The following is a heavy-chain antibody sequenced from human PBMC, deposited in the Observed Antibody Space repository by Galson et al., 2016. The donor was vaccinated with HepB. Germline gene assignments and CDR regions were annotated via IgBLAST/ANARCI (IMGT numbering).Heavy chain of an antibody. V-gene: IGHV3-23*01. CDR1: GFSFSNSG. CDR3: DKHGGFNY. D-gene: IGHD3-16*01. J-gene: IGHJ4*02. Sequence: SLRLSCAASGFSFSNSGMSWVRQAPGRGLEWVSGITRSGDATHYGDFVKGRFTISRDNSKNTLYLYMNNLTAGDTAIYYCDKHGGFNYWGQGALVTVSS. CDR2: ITRSGDAT.